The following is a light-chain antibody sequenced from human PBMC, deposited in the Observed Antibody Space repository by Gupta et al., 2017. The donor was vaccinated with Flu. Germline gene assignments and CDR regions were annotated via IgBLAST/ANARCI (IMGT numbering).Light chain of an antibody. V-gene: IGLV3-25*02. J-gene: IGLJ2*01. CDR1: ALPNQY. CDR3: QSSDNSGAYRI. CDR2: KDK. Sequence: SYELTQPPSVSVSPGQTARISCSGDALPNQYAYWYQQKPGQAPVVMIYKDKERPSGIPERFSGSSSGTTVTLTISGVQADDEADYYCQSSDNSGAYRIFGGGTKLTVL.